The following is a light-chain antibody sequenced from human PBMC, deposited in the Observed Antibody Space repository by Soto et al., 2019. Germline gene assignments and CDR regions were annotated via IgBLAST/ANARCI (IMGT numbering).Light chain of an antibody. J-gene: IGLJ1*01. CDR1: SSDIGTYDY. Sequence: QSVLTQPPSASGSLGQSVTISCTGTSSDIGTYDYVSWYQQHPGRAPKLIIFEVSKRPLGVPDRFSGSKSGNTASLIVSGLQPDDEAEYHCTSYTGVDFTFVSGTGTKLTVL. CDR2: EVS. V-gene: IGLV2-8*01. CDR3: TSYTGVDFTFV.